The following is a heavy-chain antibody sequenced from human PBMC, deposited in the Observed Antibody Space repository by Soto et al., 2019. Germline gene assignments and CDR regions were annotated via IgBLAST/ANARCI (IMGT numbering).Heavy chain of an antibody. CDR1: GYTFTSYG. V-gene: IGHV1-18*01. CDR2: ISAYNGNT. Sequence: ASVKVSCKASGYTFTSYGISCVRQAPGQGLEWMGWISAYNGNTNYAQKLQGRVTMTTDTSTSTAYMELRSLRSDDTAVYYCARGGAKYYDILTGYYFDYWGQGTLVTVSS. D-gene: IGHD3-9*01. J-gene: IGHJ4*02. CDR3: ARGGAKYYDILTGYYFDY.